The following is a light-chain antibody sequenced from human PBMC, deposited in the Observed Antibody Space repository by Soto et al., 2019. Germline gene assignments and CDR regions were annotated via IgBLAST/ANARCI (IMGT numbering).Light chain of an antibody. V-gene: IGKV3-20*01. CDR1: QSVSSAY. Sequence: EIVLTQSPGTLSLSPGERATLSCRASQSVSSAYLAWYQQKPGQAPRLLIYDVSSRATGIPDRFSGSGSGTDFTLTISRLEPEDFAVYYCQQYGSSPPTFGQGTRLEIK. J-gene: IGKJ5*01. CDR2: DVS. CDR3: QQYGSSPPT.